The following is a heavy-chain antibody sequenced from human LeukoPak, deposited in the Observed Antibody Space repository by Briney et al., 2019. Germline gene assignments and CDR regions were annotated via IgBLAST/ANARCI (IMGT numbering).Heavy chain of an antibody. CDR2: IYYSGST. J-gene: IGHJ4*02. CDR1: GGSISSYY. Sequence: PSEALSLTCTVSGGSISSYYWSWIRQPPGKGLEWIGYIYYSGSTNYNPSLKSRVTISVDTSKNQFSLKLSSVTAADTAVYYCARDKQWREGYFDYWGQGTLVTVSS. CDR3: ARDKQWREGYFDY. D-gene: IGHD6-19*01. V-gene: IGHV4-59*01.